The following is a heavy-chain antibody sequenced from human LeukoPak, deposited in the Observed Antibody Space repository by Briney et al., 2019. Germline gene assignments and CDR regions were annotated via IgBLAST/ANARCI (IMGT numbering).Heavy chain of an antibody. CDR1: GFTFSSYS. D-gene: IGHD1-26*01. Sequence: GGSLRLSCAASGFTFSSYSMNWVRQAPGKGLECISYISSSSATIYYADSVKGRFTVSRDNAKNSLSLQMNSLRAEDTAVYYCARVFQWETPAYWGQGTLVTVSS. V-gene: IGHV3-48*04. CDR3: ARVFQWETPAY. J-gene: IGHJ4*02. CDR2: ISSSSATI.